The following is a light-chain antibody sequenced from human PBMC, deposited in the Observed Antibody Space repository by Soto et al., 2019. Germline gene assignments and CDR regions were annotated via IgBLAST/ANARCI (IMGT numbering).Light chain of an antibody. CDR3: QQRSNWRGVT. Sequence: EIVLTQSPGTLSLSPGDRATLSCRASQSVSSSYLAWYQQKPGQAPRLLIYGASSRATGIPDRFSGSGSGTDFTLTISRLEPEDFAVYYCQQRSNWRGVTFGPGTKVDIK. V-gene: IGKV3D-20*02. CDR1: QSVSSSY. CDR2: GAS. J-gene: IGKJ3*01.